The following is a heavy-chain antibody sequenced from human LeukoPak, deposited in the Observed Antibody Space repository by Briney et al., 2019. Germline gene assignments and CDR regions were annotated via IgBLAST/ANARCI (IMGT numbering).Heavy chain of an antibody. Sequence: GASVKVSCKASDYTFTSYGISWVRQAPGQGLEWMGWISAYNGNTSYAQKLQGRVTMTTDTSTSTAYMELRSLRSDDTAVYYCARDIVVVPAAMLFDYWGQGTLVTVSS. J-gene: IGHJ4*02. D-gene: IGHD2-2*01. CDR1: DYTFTSYG. CDR3: ARDIVVVPAAMLFDY. V-gene: IGHV1-18*04. CDR2: ISAYNGNT.